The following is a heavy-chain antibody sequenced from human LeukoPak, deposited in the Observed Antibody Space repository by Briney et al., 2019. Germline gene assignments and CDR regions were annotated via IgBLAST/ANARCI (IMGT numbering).Heavy chain of an antibody. CDR1: GYTLTELS. Sequence: ASVKVSCKVSGYTLTELSMHWVRQAPGKGLEWMGGFDPEDGETIYAQKFQGRVTMTEDTSTDTAYMELSSLRSEDTAVYYCATDNSIITMVRGALDYWGQGTLVTVSS. V-gene: IGHV1-24*01. CDR3: ATDNSIITMVRGALDY. CDR2: FDPEDGET. D-gene: IGHD3-10*01. J-gene: IGHJ4*02.